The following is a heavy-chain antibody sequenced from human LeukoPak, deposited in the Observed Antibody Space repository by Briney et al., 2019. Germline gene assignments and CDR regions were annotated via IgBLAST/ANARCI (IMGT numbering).Heavy chain of an antibody. CDR3: TTDPQRGYYFDY. CDR2: IKSKTDGGTT. J-gene: IGHJ4*02. V-gene: IGHV3-15*01. D-gene: IGHD5-24*01. CDR1: GFTFSNAW. Sequence: GGSLRLSCAVSGFTFSNAWMSWVRQAPGKGLEWVGRIKSKTDGGTTDSAAFVKGRFTISRDDSKNTLYLQMNSLKTEDTAVYYCTTDPQRGYYFDYWGQGTLVTVSS.